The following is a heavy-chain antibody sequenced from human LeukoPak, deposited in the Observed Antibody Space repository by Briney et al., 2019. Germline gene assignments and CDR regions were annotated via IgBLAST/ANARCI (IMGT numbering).Heavy chain of an antibody. Sequence: PQTLSPTWTLSGASASSISYYWDWIRQPPGKGLEGIGSIYYTESTYYNPSLNSRVTILVDTSKSQFSLKLTAVSAADTAVYYCARAPRGDFWGGYPDVWGKGTTVTVAS. D-gene: IGHD3-3*01. CDR3: ARAPRGDFWGGYPDV. V-gene: IGHV4-39*07. CDR2: IYYTEST. CDR1: GASASSISYY. J-gene: IGHJ6*04.